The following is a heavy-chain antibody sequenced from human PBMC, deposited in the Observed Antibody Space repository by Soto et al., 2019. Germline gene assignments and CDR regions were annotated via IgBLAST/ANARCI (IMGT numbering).Heavy chain of an antibody. CDR1: AGSISGYY. CDR2: INHSGST. Sequence: TLSLTCAVYAGSISGYYWSRLRQPPGKGREWMREINHSGSTNYNPSLKGRVTISVDTSKNQFSLKVSSVTAADMAVYYCARGGRFLEWERNSTSVNWFDPWGQGTLVSVSS. V-gene: IGHV4-34*01. CDR3: ARGGRFLEWERNSTSVNWFDP. D-gene: IGHD3-3*01. J-gene: IGHJ5*02.